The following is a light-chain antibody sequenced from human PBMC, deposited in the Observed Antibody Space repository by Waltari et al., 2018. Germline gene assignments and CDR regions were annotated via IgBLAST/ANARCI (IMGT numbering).Light chain of an antibody. CDR1: QPITSNS. J-gene: IGKJ4*01. V-gene: IGKV3-20*01. Sequence: EIVLTQSPGTLSLSPGEGATLPCRASQPITSNSLACYQQGPGQAPRLLIHAASSRATGIPDRFSGSGSGTDFTLFITTLEPEDFAVYYCQQYATSPLTFGGGTKVDIK. CDR2: AAS. CDR3: QQYATSPLT.